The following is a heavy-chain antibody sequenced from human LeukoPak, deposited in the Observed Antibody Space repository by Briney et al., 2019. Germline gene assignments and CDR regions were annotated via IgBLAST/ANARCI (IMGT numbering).Heavy chain of an antibody. CDR1: GGSFSGYY. CDR3: ARKRLVAARDAFDI. Sequence: SETLSLTCAVYGGSFSGYYWSWIRQPPGKGLEWIGEINHSRSTNYNPSLKSRVTISVDTSKNQFSLKLSSVTAADTAVYYCARKRLVAARDAFDIWGQGTMVTVSS. J-gene: IGHJ3*02. D-gene: IGHD6-6*01. V-gene: IGHV4-34*01. CDR2: INHSRST.